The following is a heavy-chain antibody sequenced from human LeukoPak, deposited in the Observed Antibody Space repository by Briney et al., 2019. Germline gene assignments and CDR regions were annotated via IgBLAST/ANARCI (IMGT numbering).Heavy chain of an antibody. CDR3: ARHSMGYSSGWGLYFDY. Sequence: PSETLSLTCAVYGGSFSGYYWSWIRQPPGKGLEWIGEINHSGSTYYNPSLKSRVAISVDTSKNQFSLKLSSVTAADTAVCYCARHSMGYSSGWGLYFDYWGQGTLVTVSS. CDR2: INHSGST. V-gene: IGHV4-34*01. D-gene: IGHD6-19*01. CDR1: GGSFSGYY. J-gene: IGHJ4*02.